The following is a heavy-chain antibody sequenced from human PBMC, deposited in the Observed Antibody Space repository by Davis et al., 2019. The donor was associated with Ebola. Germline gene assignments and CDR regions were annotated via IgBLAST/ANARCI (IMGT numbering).Heavy chain of an antibody. J-gene: IGHJ5*02. CDR3: ARGGAVAGKRFDP. CDR1: GYSISSGYY. Sequence: PSETLSLTCTVSGYSISSGYYWGWIRQPPGKGLEWIGSIYHSGSTYYNPSLKSRVTISVDTSKNQFSLKLSSVTAADTAVYYCARGGAVAGKRFDPWGQGTLVTVSS. V-gene: IGHV4-38-2*02. D-gene: IGHD6-19*01. CDR2: IYHSGST.